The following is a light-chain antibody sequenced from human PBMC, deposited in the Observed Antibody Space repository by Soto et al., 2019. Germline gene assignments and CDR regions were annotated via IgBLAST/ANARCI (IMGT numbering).Light chain of an antibody. CDR1: QGISSY. CDR2: AAS. Sequence: IQLTQSPSSLSASVGDRVTITCRASQGISSYLAWYQQKPGKAPKLLIYAASTLQSRVPSRFSGSGSVTDFTLTISSLKPEDFATYYCQQLNSYPWTFGQGTKVEIK. J-gene: IGKJ1*01. V-gene: IGKV1-9*01. CDR3: QQLNSYPWT.